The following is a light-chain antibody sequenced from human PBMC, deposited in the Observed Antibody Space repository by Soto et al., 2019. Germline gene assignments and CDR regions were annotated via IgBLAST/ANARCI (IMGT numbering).Light chain of an antibody. CDR1: SSNIGSNT. V-gene: IGLV1-44*01. J-gene: IGLJ3*02. CDR3: CSYAGSYTWV. Sequence: QSVLTQPPSASGTPGQRVTISCSGSSSNIGSNTVNWYQQLPGTAPKLLIYSNNQRPSGVPDRFSGSKSGNTASLTISWLQAEDEADYYCCSYAGSYTWVFGGGTKLTVL. CDR2: SNN.